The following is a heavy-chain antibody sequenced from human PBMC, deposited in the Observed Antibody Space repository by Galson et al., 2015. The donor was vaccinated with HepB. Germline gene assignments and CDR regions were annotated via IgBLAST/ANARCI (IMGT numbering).Heavy chain of an antibody. Sequence: SLRLSCAASGFPFINYWMNWFRQAPGKGLEWVASINQDGREKYYVDSVKGRFTISRDNAKNSLYLRMNSLRVEDTAVYYCASPLVAFGWGQPAKKWGQGTLVTVSS. CDR3: ASPLVAFGWGQPAKK. V-gene: IGHV3-7*03. CDR1: GFPFINYW. J-gene: IGHJ4*02. D-gene: IGHD2-8*02. CDR2: INQDGREK.